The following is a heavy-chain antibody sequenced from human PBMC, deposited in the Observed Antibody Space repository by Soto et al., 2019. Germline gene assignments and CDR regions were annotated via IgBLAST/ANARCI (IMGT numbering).Heavy chain of an antibody. CDR1: GFTFSRYW. J-gene: IGHJ5*02. Sequence: EVQLVESGGGLVQPGGSLRVSCAGSGFTFSRYWMSWVRQAPGKGLEWVANIKEDGSEKYYVDSVNGRFTTSRDNAKNSLYLQMNSLCAEGTAGSYCPRDQYQTGESWGQGTLVAVSS. D-gene: IGHD2-2*01. CDR2: IKEDGSEK. V-gene: IGHV3-7*01. CDR3: PRDQYQTGES.